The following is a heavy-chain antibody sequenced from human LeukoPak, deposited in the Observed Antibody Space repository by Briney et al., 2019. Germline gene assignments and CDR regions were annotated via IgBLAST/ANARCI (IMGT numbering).Heavy chain of an antibody. CDR2: INTNTGNP. Sequence: GASVNVSCKASGYTFNRYAMNWVRQAPGQGLEWMGWINTNTGNPTYAQGFTGRFVFSLDTSVSTAYLQISSLKAEDTAVYYCARDRTYSGSYGPMAYWGQGTLVTVSS. CDR1: GYTFNRYA. D-gene: IGHD1-26*01. J-gene: IGHJ4*02. V-gene: IGHV7-4-1*02. CDR3: ARDRTYSGSYGPMAY.